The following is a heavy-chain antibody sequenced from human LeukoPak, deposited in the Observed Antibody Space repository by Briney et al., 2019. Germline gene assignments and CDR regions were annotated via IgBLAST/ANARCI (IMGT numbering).Heavy chain of an antibody. CDR3: ARDYPPD. Sequence: GGSLRLSCAASGFTFSSYGMHWVRQAPGKGLEWVAVIWYGGSNKYYADSVKGRFTISRDNSKNTLYLQMNSLSAEDTAVYYCARDYPPDWGQGTLVTVSA. CDR2: IWYGGSNK. CDR1: GFTFSSYG. J-gene: IGHJ4*02. V-gene: IGHV3-33*08.